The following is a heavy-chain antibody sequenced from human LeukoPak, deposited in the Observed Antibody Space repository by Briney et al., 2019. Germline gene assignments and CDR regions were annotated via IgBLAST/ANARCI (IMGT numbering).Heavy chain of an antibody. Sequence: GGSLRLSCAASGFTFSDYYMSWIRQAPGKGLGWVSYISSSGSTIYYADSVKGRFTISRDNAKNSLYLQMNSLRAEDTAVYYCARCPYYYDSSGYYLNWFDPWGQGTLVTVSS. CDR1: GFTFSDYY. V-gene: IGHV3-11*01. D-gene: IGHD3-22*01. J-gene: IGHJ5*02. CDR3: ARCPYYYDSSGYYLNWFDP. CDR2: ISSSGSTI.